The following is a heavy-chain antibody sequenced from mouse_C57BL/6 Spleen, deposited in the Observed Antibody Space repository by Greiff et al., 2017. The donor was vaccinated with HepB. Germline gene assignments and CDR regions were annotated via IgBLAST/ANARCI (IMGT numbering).Heavy chain of an antibody. V-gene: IGHV1-82*01. CDR3: ARFWDSFDY. J-gene: IGHJ2*01. Sequence: VQLQQSGPELVKPGASVKISCKASGYAFSSSWMNWVKQRPGKGLEWIGRIYPGDGDTNYNGKFKGKATLTADKSSSTAYMQLSSLTSEDSAVYFCARFWDSFDYWGQGTTLTVSS. D-gene: IGHD3-3*01. CDR2: IYPGDGDT. CDR1: GYAFSSSW.